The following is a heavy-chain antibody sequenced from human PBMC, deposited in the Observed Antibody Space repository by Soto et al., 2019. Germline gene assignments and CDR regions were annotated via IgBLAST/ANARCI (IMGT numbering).Heavy chain of an antibody. D-gene: IGHD1-26*01. CDR2: IYYSGST. CDR1: GGSISSGGYY. Sequence: QVELQESGPGLVKPSQTLSLTCTVSGGSISSGGYYWSWIRQHPGKGLEWIGYIYYSGSTYYNPSLKSRVTISVDPSKNPFSLKLSSVTAADTAVYSCARVAGGWELLNFDYWGQGTLVTVSS. V-gene: IGHV4-31*03. J-gene: IGHJ4*02. CDR3: ARVAGGWELLNFDY.